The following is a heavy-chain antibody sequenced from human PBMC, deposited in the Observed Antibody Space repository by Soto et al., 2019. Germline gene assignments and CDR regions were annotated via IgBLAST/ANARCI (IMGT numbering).Heavy chain of an antibody. CDR3: ARTLYGDNVDY. CDR2: MNPNSGNT. D-gene: IGHD4-17*01. V-gene: IGHV1-8*01. CDR1: GSTFTSYD. Sequence: AASVNVSCNSSGSTFTSYDINCVRHATGQGLEWMGWMNPNSGNTGYAQKFQGRVTMTRNTSISTAYMELSSLRSEDTAVYYCARTLYGDNVDYWGQGTLVTVSS. J-gene: IGHJ4*02.